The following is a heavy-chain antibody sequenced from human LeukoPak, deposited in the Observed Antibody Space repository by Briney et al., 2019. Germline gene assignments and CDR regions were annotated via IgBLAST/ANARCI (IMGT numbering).Heavy chain of an antibody. V-gene: IGHV3-33*01. CDR2: IWYDGSNK. J-gene: IGHJ5*02. Sequence: GGSLRLSCAASGFTFSSYGMHWVRQAPGKGLEWVAVIWYDGSNKYYADSVKDRFTISRDNSKNTLYLQMNSLRAEDTAVYYCARDQAVAGLNWFDPWGQGTLVTVSS. CDR1: GFTFSSYG. CDR3: ARDQAVAGLNWFDP. D-gene: IGHD6-19*01.